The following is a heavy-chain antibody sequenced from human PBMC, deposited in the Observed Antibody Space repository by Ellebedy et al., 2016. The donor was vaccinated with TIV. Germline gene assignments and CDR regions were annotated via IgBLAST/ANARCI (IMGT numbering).Heavy chain of an antibody. CDR2: ITESGGNT. D-gene: IGHD4-23*01. CDR1: GLTFSRHA. V-gene: IGHV3-23*01. Sequence: PGGSLRLSCAASGLTFSRHAMSWVRHAPGKGLEWVSSITESGGNTYYADSVKGRFTISRDHSKDTLYLQMNSLRAEDTAIYYCARDPVGVGPAFDVWGQGTMVTVSS. J-gene: IGHJ3*01. CDR3: ARDPVGVGPAFDV.